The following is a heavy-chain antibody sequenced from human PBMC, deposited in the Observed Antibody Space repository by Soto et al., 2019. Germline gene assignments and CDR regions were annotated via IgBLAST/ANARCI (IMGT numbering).Heavy chain of an antibody. CDR3: AREIYDSDTGPNFQYYFDA. CDR1: GYSFAGYW. D-gene: IGHD3-22*01. V-gene: IGHV5-10-1*01. CDR2: IDPSDSQT. J-gene: IGHJ4*02. Sequence: GESLKISCKGSGYSFAGYWITWVRQKPGKGLEWMGRIDPSDSQTYYSPSFRGHVTISATKSITTVFLQWSSLRASDTAMYYCAREIYDSDTGPNFQYYFDAWGQGTPVTVSS.